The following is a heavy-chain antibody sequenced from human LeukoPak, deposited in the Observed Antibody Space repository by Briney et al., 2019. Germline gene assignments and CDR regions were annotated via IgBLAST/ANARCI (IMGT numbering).Heavy chain of an antibody. J-gene: IGHJ6*03. D-gene: IGHD5-12*01. CDR1: GFTFSTYS. Sequence: PGGSLRLSCAASGFTFSTYSMNWVRQAPGKGLEWVSHISISSSLIYYADSVKGRFTISRDNAKNSLSLQMNSLRAEDTAVYYCARDSGYDWRNSYHMDVWGKGTTVTVSS. CDR3: ARDSGYDWRNSYHMDV. CDR2: ISISSSLI. V-gene: IGHV3-48*01.